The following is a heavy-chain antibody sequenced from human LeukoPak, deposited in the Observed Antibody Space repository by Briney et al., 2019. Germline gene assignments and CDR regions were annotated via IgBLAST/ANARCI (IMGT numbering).Heavy chain of an antibody. J-gene: IGHJ4*02. V-gene: IGHV3-21*01. CDR2: ISSSSSYI. CDR1: AGFTFSSYS. Sequence: KPGGSLRLSCAASAGFTFSSYSMNWVRQAPGKGLEWVSSISSSSSYIYYADSVKGRFTISRDNAQNSLYLQMNSLRAEDSAVYYCARDPVRGVINVYFDYWGQGTLVTVSS. D-gene: IGHD3-10*01. CDR3: ARDPVRGVINVYFDY.